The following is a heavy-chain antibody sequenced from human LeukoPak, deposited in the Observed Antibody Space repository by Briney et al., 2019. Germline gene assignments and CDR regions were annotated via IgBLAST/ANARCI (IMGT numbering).Heavy chain of an antibody. D-gene: IGHD3-16*02. V-gene: IGHV3-23*01. Sequence: GGSVRLSCAASGFTFSSYAMSWVRQAPGKGLEWVSAISGSGGSTYYADSVKGRFTISRDNSKNTLYLQMNSLRAEDTAVYYCAKDHDHDYVWGSYRYLYAFDIWGQGTMVTVSS. J-gene: IGHJ3*02. CDR2: ISGSGGST. CDR1: GFTFSSYA. CDR3: AKDHDHDYVWGSYRYLYAFDI.